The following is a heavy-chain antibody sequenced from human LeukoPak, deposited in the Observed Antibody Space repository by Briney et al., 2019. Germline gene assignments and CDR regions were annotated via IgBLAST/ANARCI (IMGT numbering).Heavy chain of an antibody. D-gene: IGHD3-10*02. V-gene: IGHV3-23*01. CDR1: GFTFNNYA. CDR2: VSGSGGST. Sequence: GGSLRLSCAASGFTFNNYAMNWVRQAPGKGLEWVSAVSGSGGSTYYADSVKGRFTISRDNAKNSLYLQMNSLRAEDTAVYYCAELGITMIGGVWGKGTTVTISS. CDR3: AELGITMIGGV. J-gene: IGHJ6*04.